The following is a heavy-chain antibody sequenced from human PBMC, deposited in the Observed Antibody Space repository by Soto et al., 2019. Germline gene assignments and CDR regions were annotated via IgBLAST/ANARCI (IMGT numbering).Heavy chain of an antibody. J-gene: IGHJ4*02. CDR1: GLTFGSRA. V-gene: IGHV3-23*01. Sequence: HPGGSLRLSCVASGLTFGSRAMSWVRQAPGEGLQWVSTITDTGGDAKYADSVRGRFVISRDNSKKTLYLQMTSLTAEDSAMYFCARVSTDSYPGSRIFDFWGRGTLVTVSS. CDR2: ITDTGGDA. CDR3: ARVSTDSYPGSRIFDF. D-gene: IGHD3-10*01.